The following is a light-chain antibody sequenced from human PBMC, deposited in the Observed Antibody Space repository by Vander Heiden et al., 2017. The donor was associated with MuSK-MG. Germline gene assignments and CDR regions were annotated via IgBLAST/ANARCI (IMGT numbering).Light chain of an antibody. CDR2: GAS. Sequence: EIVMTQSPATLSVSPGERATLSCRASQSVSSNLAWDQQKPGQAPRLLIYGASTRDTGIQDRFSGSGSGTEFTLTSSSRQSEDFAVYYCQQYNNWTFGQGTKVXIK. J-gene: IGKJ1*01. CDR1: QSVSSN. CDR3: QQYNNWT. V-gene: IGKV3-15*01.